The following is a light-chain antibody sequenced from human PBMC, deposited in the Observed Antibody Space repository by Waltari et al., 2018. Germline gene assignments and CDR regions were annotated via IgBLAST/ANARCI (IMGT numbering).Light chain of an antibody. Sequence: DIQMTQSPSSMSASVGDRVTITCRARQGISNYLDWYQQKPGKVPKLLIYAASTLQSGVPSRFSGSGSGTDFTLTISSLQPEDVATYYCQKYNSALHNFGQGTRLEI. V-gene: IGKV1-27*01. J-gene: IGKJ5*01. CDR2: AAS. CDR1: QGISNY. CDR3: QKYNSALHN.